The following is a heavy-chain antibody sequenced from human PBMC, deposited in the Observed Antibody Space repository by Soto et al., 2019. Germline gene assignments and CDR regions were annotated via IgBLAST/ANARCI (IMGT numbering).Heavy chain of an antibody. D-gene: IGHD3-16*01. J-gene: IGHJ4*02. Sequence: QVHLVESGGGLVKPGGSLRLSCAASAFTFRDYYMTWIRQAPGKGLEWVSYISSSSSYTSHADSVKGRFTISRDNAKNSLYLQMNSLRAEDTAVYYWATVGEQRRENSFDYWGQGTLVTVSS. V-gene: IGHV3-11*05. CDR1: AFTFRDYY. CDR2: ISSSSSYT. CDR3: ATVGEQRRENSFDY.